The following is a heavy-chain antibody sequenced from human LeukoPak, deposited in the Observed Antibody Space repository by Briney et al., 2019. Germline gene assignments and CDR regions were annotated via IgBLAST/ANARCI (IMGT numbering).Heavy chain of an antibody. V-gene: IGHV3-64D*06. CDR3: VKARGYGSGRDYFDY. J-gene: IGHJ4*02. CDR2: ISSNGGST. D-gene: IGHD3-10*01. CDR1: GFTFSSYA. Sequence: GGSLRLSCSASGFTFSSYAMHWVRQAPGKGLEYVSAISSNGGSTYYADSVKGRFTISRDNSKNMLYLQMSSLRAEDTAVYYCVKARGYGSGRDYFDYWGQGTLVTVSS.